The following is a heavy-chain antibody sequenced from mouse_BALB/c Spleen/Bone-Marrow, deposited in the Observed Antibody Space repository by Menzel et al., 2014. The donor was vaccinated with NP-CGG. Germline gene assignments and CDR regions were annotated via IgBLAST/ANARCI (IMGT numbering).Heavy chain of an antibody. J-gene: IGHJ2*01. D-gene: IGHD2-3*01. V-gene: IGHV3-8*02. Sequence: EVQFQQSVPCLVKPPQTLSLICSVTADSITSGYWTCTRKFPGNNLGYMGNISYNGRTYYSPSLKSRISITRDTSKNQYYLQLNSVTTEDTATYYCATYDGYFYDCWGQGTTLTVSS. CDR3: ATYDGYFYDC. CDR2: ISYNGRT. CDR1: ADSITSGY.